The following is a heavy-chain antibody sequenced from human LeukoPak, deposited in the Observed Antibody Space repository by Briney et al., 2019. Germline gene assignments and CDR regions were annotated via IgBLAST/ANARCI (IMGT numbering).Heavy chain of an antibody. CDR3: ARDPSGSGSYYNPAAEGSMDV. J-gene: IGHJ6*02. V-gene: IGHV4-4*07. CDR2: IYTSGST. Sequence: PSETLSLTCTVSGGSISSYYWSWIRQPAGKGLEWIGRIYTSGSTNYNPSLKSRVTMSVDTSKNQSSLKLSSVTAADTAVYYCARDPSGSGSYYNPAAEGSMDVWGQGTTVTVSS. D-gene: IGHD3-10*01. CDR1: GGSISSYY.